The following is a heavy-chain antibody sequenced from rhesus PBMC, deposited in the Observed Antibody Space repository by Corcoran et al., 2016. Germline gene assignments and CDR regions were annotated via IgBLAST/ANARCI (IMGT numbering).Heavy chain of an antibody. D-gene: IGHD1-1*01. V-gene: IGHV4-73*01. CDR1: GGSISGYYH. J-gene: IGHJ5-2*02. Sequence: QVKLQQWGEGLVKPSETLSLICAVHGGSISGYYHWSWIRQPPGKGLEWIGNIDGISARPNYHPSHKNRVTISKDTSKNQFSLKLSSVTAADTAVYYCARGNWNHELDVWGRGVLVTVSS. CDR3: ARGNWNHELDV. CDR2: IDGISARP.